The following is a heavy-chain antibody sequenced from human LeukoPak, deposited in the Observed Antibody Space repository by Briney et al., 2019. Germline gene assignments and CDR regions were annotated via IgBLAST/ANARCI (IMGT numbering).Heavy chain of an antibody. CDR2: IYYSGST. D-gene: IGHD2-2*01. J-gene: IGHJ5*02. V-gene: IGHV4-39*01. CDR3: ARQSVPAAMRANWFDP. CDR1: ADSISSSSYY. Sequence: SETLSLTCTVSADSISSSSYYWGWIRQPPGKGLEWIGSIYYSGSTYYNPSLKSRVTISVDTSKNQFSLKLSSVTAADTAVYYCARQSVPAAMRANWFDPWGQGTLVTVSS.